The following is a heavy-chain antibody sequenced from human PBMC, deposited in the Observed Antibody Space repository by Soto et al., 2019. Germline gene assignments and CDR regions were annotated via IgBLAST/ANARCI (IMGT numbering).Heavy chain of an antibody. V-gene: IGHV3-30-3*01. CDR2: ISYDGSNK. Sequence: PGGSLRLSWAASGFTFSSYAMHWVRQAPGKGLEWVAVISYDGSNKYYADSVKGRFTISRDNSKNTLYLQMNSLRAEDTAVYYCARDLKLRFLEWLLLHWGQGTLVTVSS. CDR3: ARDLKLRFLEWLLLH. CDR1: GFTFSSYA. J-gene: IGHJ4*02. D-gene: IGHD3-3*01.